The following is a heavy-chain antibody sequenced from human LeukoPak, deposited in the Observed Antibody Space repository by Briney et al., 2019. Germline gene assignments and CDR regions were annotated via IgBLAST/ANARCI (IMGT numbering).Heavy chain of an antibody. CDR1: GYTFTGYN. CDR2: INPNSDGT. V-gene: IGHV1-2*02. D-gene: IGHD6-13*01. J-gene: IGHJ4*02. CDR3: ARVGSKAAKDY. Sequence: PSVKLSCKASGYTFTGYNIGWERQAPGQGLEWMGWINPNSDGTNYAQKFQVRVTMTRDTSISTAYMELSRLRSDDTAVYYCARVGSKAAKDYWGQGTLVTVSS.